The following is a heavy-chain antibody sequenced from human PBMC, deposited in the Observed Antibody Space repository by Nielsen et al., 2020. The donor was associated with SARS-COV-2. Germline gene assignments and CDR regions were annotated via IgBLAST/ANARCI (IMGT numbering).Heavy chain of an antibody. CDR2: ISGSGGST. J-gene: IGHJ4*02. CDR3: AKGPESIAAAGVDY. Sequence: GGSLRLSCAASGLTFSSYAMSWVRQAPGKGLEWVSAISGSGGSTYYADSVKGRFTISRDNSKNTLYLQMNSLRAEDTAVYYCAKGPESIAAAGVDYWGQGTLVTVSS. V-gene: IGHV3-23*01. CDR1: GLTFSSYA. D-gene: IGHD6-13*01.